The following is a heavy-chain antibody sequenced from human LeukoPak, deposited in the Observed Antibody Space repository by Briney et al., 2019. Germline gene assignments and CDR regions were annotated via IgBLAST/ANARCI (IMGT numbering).Heavy chain of an antibody. J-gene: IGHJ5*02. CDR1: GDSISSGDYS. V-gene: IGHV4-30-2*01. CDR3: ARELWFVNAPGSWFDP. CDR2: IFHSGSS. D-gene: IGHD3-10*01. Sequence: SQTLSLTCAVSGDSISSGDYSWSWIRQPSGKGLEWIGYIFHSGSSYYNPSLKSRVTISVDKSKNQFSLRLTSVTAADTAVYYCARELWFVNAPGSWFDPWGQGTLVTVSS.